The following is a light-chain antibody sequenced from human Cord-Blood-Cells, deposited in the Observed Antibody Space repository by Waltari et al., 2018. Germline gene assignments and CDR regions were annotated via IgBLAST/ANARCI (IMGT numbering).Light chain of an antibody. J-gene: IGKJ2*01. CDR1: QNISSY. Sequence: DNQMTQSPSSLSASVGDRVTITCRASQNISSYLNWYQQKPGKAPKLLIYAASSLQSGVPSRFSGSGSGTDFTLTISSLQPEDFATYYCQQSYSTPYTFGQGTKLEIK. V-gene: IGKV1-39*01. CDR3: QQSYSTPYT. CDR2: AAS.